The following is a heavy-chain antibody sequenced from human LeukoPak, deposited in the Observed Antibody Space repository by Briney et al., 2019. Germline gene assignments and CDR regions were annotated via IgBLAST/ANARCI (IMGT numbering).Heavy chain of an antibody. V-gene: IGHV1-8*01. CDR3: AKSPLGGIVATIGAFDI. J-gene: IGHJ3*02. CDR2: MNPNSGNT. CDR1: GYTFTSYD. Sequence: ASVKVSCKASGYTFTSYDINWVRQATGQGLEWMGWMNPNSGNTGYAQKFQGRVTMTRSTSISTAYMELSSLRSEDTAVYYCAKSPLGGIVATIGAFDIWGQGTMVTVSS. D-gene: IGHD5-12*01.